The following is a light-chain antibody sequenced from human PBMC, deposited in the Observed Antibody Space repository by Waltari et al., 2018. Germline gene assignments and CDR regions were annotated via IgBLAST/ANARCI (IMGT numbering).Light chain of an antibody. Sequence: QSALTQPASVSGSPGQSITISRSGPRRDVGSYTFVPWYQTHPGKAPKLMIYEVSNRPPGVSNRFSGSKSGNTASLTISGLQAEDEADYYCCSYAGSSSWVFGGGTKLTVL. CDR2: EVS. V-gene: IGLV2-23*02. J-gene: IGLJ3*02. CDR1: RRDVGSYTF. CDR3: CSYAGSSSWV.